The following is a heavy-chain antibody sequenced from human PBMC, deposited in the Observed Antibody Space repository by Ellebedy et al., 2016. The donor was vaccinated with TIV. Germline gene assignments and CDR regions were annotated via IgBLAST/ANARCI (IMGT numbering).Heavy chain of an antibody. CDR1: GYSFTSYW. CDR2: IYPGDSDT. V-gene: IGHV5-51*01. Sequence: GESLKISCKGSGYSFTSYWIGWVRQMPGKGLEWMGIIYPGDSDTRYSQSFQGQVTISADKSISTASLQWNSLKASDTAMYYCARHHRITMVRGVIIKAGGWFDPWGQGTLVTVSS. J-gene: IGHJ5*02. CDR3: ARHHRITMVRGVIIKAGGWFDP. D-gene: IGHD3-10*01.